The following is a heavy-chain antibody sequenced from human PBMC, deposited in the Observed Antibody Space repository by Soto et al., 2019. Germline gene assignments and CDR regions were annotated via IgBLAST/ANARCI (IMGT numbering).Heavy chain of an antibody. J-gene: IGHJ4*02. CDR3: AKDLFPTSGQRFFFES. CDR2: ILHDETP. V-gene: IGHV3-23*01. Sequence: GGSLRLSCAASGFMFSTYAMTWVRQAPGRGLEWVSTILHDETPFYTDSVKGRFTISRDNVRGTLYLQMNGLRVEDAALYYCAKDLFPTSGQRFFFESWGQGTLVTVSS. CDR1: GFMFSTYA. D-gene: IGHD2-21*01.